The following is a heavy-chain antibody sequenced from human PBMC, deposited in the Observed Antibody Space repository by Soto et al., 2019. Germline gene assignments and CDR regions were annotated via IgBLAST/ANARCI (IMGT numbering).Heavy chain of an antibody. CDR3: GRVEAKALVY. Sequence: NPSETLSLTCTVSGDSMTSSNWWNWVRQPPGKGLEWIWEAHHSGRTNYNPSLKSRGTISVDRSQSDFSLQLTSLTAADAAVYWCGRVEAKALVYSGQGTLVTVSS. D-gene: IGHD2-8*02. CDR1: GDSMTSSNW. CDR2: AHHSGRT. V-gene: IGHV4-4*01. J-gene: IGHJ4*02.